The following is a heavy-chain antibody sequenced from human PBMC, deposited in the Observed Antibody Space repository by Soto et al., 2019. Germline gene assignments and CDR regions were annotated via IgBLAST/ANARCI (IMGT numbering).Heavy chain of an antibody. J-gene: IGHJ4*02. CDR1: GGPFSGYY. V-gene: IGHV4-34*01. D-gene: IGHD3-9*01. Sequence: QVQLQQWGAGLLKPSETLSLTCAVYGGPFSGYYWSWIRQPPGKGLEWIGEINHSGSANYNPSLKSRVTISEDTSKNQLSLKVTSVTAADTAVYYCARGQYHDVLTGYRNGGFDYWGQGTLVTVSS. CDR3: ARGQYHDVLTGYRNGGFDY. CDR2: INHSGSA.